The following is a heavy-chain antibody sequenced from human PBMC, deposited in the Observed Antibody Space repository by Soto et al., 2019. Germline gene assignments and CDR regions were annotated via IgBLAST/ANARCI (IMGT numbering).Heavy chain of an antibody. CDR1: GGTFSSYA. CDR3: ARNIAARPPCYSYNGMDV. D-gene: IGHD6-6*01. CDR2: IIPIFGTA. V-gene: IGHV1-69*13. Sequence: SVKVSCKASGGTFSSYAISWVRQAPGQGLEWMGGIIPIFGTANYAQKFQGRVTITADESTSTAYMELSSLRSEDTAVYYCARNIAARPPCYSYNGMDVWGQGTTVTVSS. J-gene: IGHJ6*02.